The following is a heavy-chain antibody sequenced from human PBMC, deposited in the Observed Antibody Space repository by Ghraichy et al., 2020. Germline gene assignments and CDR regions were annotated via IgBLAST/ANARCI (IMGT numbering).Heavy chain of an antibody. V-gene: IGHV3-33*01. CDR1: GFTFNIYG. D-gene: IGHD3-16*01. CDR2: IFYDESQK. Sequence: GGSLRLSCAASGFTFNIYGMHWVRQAPGKGLEWVAVIFYDESQKYYTDSVRGRFSISRDNSKNTLYLQMNSLRAEDTAVYYCVRSIWGSFGDTIMAADWFDHWGRGTLVTVSS. CDR3: VRSIWGSFGDTIMAADWFDH. J-gene: IGHJ5*02.